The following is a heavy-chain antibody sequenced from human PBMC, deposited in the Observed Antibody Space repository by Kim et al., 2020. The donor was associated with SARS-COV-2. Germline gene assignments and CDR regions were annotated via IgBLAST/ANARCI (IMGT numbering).Heavy chain of an antibody. J-gene: IGHJ4*02. V-gene: IGHV3-48*03. CDR2: ISSSGSTI. D-gene: IGHD4-4*01. CDR1: GFTFSSYE. Sequence: GGSLRLSCAASGFTFSSYEMNWVRQAPGKGLEWVSYISSSGSTIYYADSVKGRFTISRDNAKNSLYLQMNSLRAEDTAVYYCARVPSYRGPPTTVTYYFDYWGQGTLVTVSS. CDR3: ARVPSYRGPPTTVTYYFDY.